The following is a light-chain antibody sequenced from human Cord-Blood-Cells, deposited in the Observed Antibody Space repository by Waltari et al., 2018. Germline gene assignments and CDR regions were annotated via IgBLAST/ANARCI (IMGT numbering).Light chain of an antibody. CDR1: KSVLDSPNNTNY. J-gene: IGKJ4*01. V-gene: IGKV4-1*01. CDR3: QQYYSTPLT. Sequence: DIVMTQSPHSLAVSLSERATIXXKXSKSVLDSPNNTNYLTWYQQKPGQPPKLLIYWASSRESGVPDRFSGSGSGTDFTLTISSLQAEDVAVYYCQQYYSTPLTFGGGTKVEIK. CDR2: WAS.